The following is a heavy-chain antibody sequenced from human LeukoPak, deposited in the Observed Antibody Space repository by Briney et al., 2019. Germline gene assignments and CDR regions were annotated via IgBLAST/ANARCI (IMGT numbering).Heavy chain of an antibody. V-gene: IGHV4-59*01. J-gene: IGHJ3*02. CDR3: ARGKYYYDDSASINRASRTAFDI. D-gene: IGHD3-22*01. Sequence: SGTLSLTCSVSGDSTTSYYWGWIRQSPGKGPEWLGYVYKNGLLDYNSSLRGRVTMSIDRSKTQFSLRLRSVTAADTAIYYCARGKYYYDDSASINRASRTAFDIWAQGTMVIVSS. CDR1: GDSTTSYY. CDR2: VYKNGLL.